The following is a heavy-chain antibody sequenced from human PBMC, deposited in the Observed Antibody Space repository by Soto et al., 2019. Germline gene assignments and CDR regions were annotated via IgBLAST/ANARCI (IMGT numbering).Heavy chain of an antibody. Sequence: QVQLQESGPGLVKPSETLSLTCTVSGGSVSSGSYYWSWIRQPPGKGLEWIGYIYYSGSTNYNPSLKSRVTIAVDTSKNQFSLKLSSVTAADTAVYYCARADDGWSGFDYWGQGTLVTVSS. V-gene: IGHV4-61*01. CDR2: IYYSGST. CDR3: ARADDGWSGFDY. D-gene: IGHD6-19*01. J-gene: IGHJ4*02. CDR1: GGSVSSGSYY.